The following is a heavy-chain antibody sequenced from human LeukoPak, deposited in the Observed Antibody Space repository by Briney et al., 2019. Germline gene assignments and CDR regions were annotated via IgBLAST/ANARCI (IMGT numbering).Heavy chain of an antibody. CDR3: ARVPHDSSGYGYFDY. CDR2: MYYSGST. V-gene: IGHV4-31*03. CDR1: GGTISSGGYY. D-gene: IGHD3-22*01. Sequence: SQTLSLTCTVSGGTISSGGYYWSWIRQHPGKGLEWIAYMYYSGSTEYNPSLKSRVTISVDTSNNQFSLKLSSVTAADTAVYYCARVPHDSSGYGYFDYWGQGNLVTVSS. J-gene: IGHJ4*02.